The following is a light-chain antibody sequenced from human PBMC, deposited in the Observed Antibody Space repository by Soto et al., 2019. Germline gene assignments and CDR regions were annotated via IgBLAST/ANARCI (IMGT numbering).Light chain of an antibody. Sequence: EIVLTQSPGTLSLSPGERATLSCRASRSVSSSLAWYQQKPGQAPRLLIYDASNRATGIPARFSGSGSGTDFTLTISSLEPEDFAVYYCQQRSNWPPAFGGGTKV. CDR3: QQRSNWPPA. J-gene: IGKJ4*01. CDR2: DAS. CDR1: RSVSSS. V-gene: IGKV3-11*01.